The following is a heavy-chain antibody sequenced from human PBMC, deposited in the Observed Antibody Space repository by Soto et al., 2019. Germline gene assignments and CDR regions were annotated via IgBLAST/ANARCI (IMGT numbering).Heavy chain of an antibody. J-gene: IGHJ6*03. CDR3: ARGRGYYGSGSYSNYYYYYMDV. Sequence: PSETLSLTCTVSGGSISSYHWSWIRQPPGKGLEWIGYIYYRGNTNYNPSLKSRVTISVDTSKNQFSLKLNSVTAADTAVYYCARGRGYYGSGSYSNYYYYYMDVWGQATTVTVSS. V-gene: IGHV4-59*01. D-gene: IGHD3-10*01. CDR1: GGSISSYH. CDR2: IYYRGNT.